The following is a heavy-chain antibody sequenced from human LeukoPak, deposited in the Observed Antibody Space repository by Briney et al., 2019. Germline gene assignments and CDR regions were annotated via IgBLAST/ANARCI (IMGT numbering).Heavy chain of an antibody. CDR1: GFTFSSYA. D-gene: IGHD6-13*01. V-gene: IGHV3-30*04. CDR2: ISYDGSNK. J-gene: IGHJ4*02. Sequence: GGSLRLSCAAPGFTFSSYAMHWVRQAPGKGLEWVAVISYDGSNKYYADSVKGRFTISRDNSKNTLYLQMNSLRAEDTAVYYSHAPGIAAAGQNDYWGQGTLVTVSS. CDR3: HAPGIAAAGQNDY.